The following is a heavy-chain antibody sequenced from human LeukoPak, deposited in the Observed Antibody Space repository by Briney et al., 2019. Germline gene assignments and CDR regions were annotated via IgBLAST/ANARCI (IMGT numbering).Heavy chain of an antibody. CDR3: ARDRAAAGTWFDY. J-gene: IGHJ4*02. D-gene: IGHD6-13*01. CDR2: IIPIFGTA. Sequence: PVKVSCKASGGTFSNYAINWVRQAPGQGLEWMGGIIPIFGTASYAQKFQGRVTITADESTSTAYMDLSSLRSEDTAVYYCARDRAAAGTWFDYWGQGTLVTVSS. CDR1: GGTFSNYA. V-gene: IGHV1-69*01.